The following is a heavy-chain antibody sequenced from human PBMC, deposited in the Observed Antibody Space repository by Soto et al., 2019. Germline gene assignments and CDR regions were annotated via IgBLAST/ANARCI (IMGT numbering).Heavy chain of an antibody. CDR3: ATEIRTIAAAGQFDP. V-gene: IGHV1-69*13. J-gene: IGHJ5*02. CDR2: IIPIFGTA. CDR1: GGTFSSYA. D-gene: IGHD6-13*01. Sequence: SVKVSCKASGGTFSSYAISCVRQAPGQGLEWMGGIIPIFGTANYAQKFQGRVTITADESTSTAYMELSSLRSEDTAVYYCATEIRTIAAAGQFDPWGQGTLVTVSS.